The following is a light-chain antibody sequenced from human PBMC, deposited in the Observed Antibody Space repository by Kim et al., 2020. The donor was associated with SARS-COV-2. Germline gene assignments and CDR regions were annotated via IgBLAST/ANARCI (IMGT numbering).Light chain of an antibody. J-gene: IGKJ3*01. CDR3: QQYNNWPPFT. Sequence: PGERATPTCRASQSVSSNLAWYQQKPGQAPRLLIYGASTRATGIPARFSGSGSGTEFTLTISSLQSEDFAVYYCQQYNNWPPFTFGPGTKVDIK. V-gene: IGKV3-15*01. CDR1: QSVSSN. CDR2: GAS.